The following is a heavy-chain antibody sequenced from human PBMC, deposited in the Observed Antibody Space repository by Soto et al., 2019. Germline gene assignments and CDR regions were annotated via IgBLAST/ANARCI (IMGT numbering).Heavy chain of an antibody. D-gene: IGHD1-26*01. CDR2: IYYSGST. CDR1: GSSISSVGYY. V-gene: IGHV4-31*03. CDR3: AASCVGCVGFNYYGMDV. Sequence: SETLSLTCTVFGSSISSVGYYWSWIRQHPGKILEWIGYIYYSGSTYYNPSLKSRVTISVDTSKNQFSLKLSSVTAADTAVYYCAASCVGCVGFNYYGMDVWGQGTTVTVSS. J-gene: IGHJ6*02.